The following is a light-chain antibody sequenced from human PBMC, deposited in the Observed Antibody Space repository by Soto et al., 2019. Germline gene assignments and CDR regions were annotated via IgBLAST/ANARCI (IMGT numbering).Light chain of an antibody. J-gene: IGLJ1*01. Sequence: QSVLTQPPSVSGAPGQRVTISCTGSRANIGAAYNVDWYQQLPGTAPKLLIYGNNNRPSGVPARFSCSKSGTSASLAIAGLQAEDEGDYYCQSYDSGLSGYVFGTGTKVTVL. CDR3: QSYDSGLSGYV. CDR1: RANIGAAYN. CDR2: GNN. V-gene: IGLV1-40*01.